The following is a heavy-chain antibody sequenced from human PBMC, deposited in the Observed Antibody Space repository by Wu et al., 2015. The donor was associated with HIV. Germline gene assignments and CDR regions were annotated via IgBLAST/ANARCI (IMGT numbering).Heavy chain of an antibody. Sequence: QVQLVQSGAEVKKPGASVKVSCKASGYTFTGYYMHWVRQAPGQGLEWMGWINPNSGGTNYAQKFQGRVTMTRDTSISTAYMELSRLRSDDTAVYYCARASGIGDYVDWYFDLWGRGTLVTVSS. CDR3: ARASGIGDYVDWYFDL. CDR2: INPNSGGT. V-gene: IGHV1-2*02. J-gene: IGHJ2*01. D-gene: IGHD4-17*01. CDR1: GYTFTGYY.